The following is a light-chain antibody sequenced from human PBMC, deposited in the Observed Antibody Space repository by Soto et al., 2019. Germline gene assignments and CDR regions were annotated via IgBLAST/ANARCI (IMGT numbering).Light chain of an antibody. CDR3: QQYGSSPLT. Sequence: DIVLTQSPGTLSLPPGERATLSSRASQSVSSSYLAWYQQKPGQAPRLLIYGASSRSTGIPDRFSGSGSGTDFTLTISRLEPEDFAVYYCQQYGSSPLTFGGGTKVDIK. CDR1: QSVSSSY. CDR2: GAS. J-gene: IGKJ4*01. V-gene: IGKV3-20*01.